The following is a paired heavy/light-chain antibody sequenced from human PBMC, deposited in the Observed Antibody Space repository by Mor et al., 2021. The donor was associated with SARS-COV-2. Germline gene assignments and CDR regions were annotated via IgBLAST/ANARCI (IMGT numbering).Light chain of an antibody. CDR1: QDTSDY. V-gene: IGKV1-33*01. CDR3: QQYDNLRFT. CDR2: DAS. Sequence: DIQLTQSPSSLSASVGDRVTISCQASQDTSDYLNWYQQKPGKAPKLLIFDASNLEAGVPSRFSGSGSGTDFTFTISSLQPEDSATYYCQQYDNLRFTFGPGTTVDIK. J-gene: IGKJ3*01.
Heavy chain of an antibody. V-gene: IGHV1-3*01. CDR1: GYTFTSYG. J-gene: IGHJ6*02. CDR3: ARDFETYFFGMDV. Sequence: QVQLVQSGAEVKKPGASVKVSCKASGYTFTSYGIHWVRQAPGQGLEWMGWINAGKGNTKYSQKFQGRVTITRDTFATAVYMELNSLRVEDTAMYYCARDFETYFFGMDVWGQGTTVTVSS. D-gene: IGHD1-26*01. CDR2: INAGKGNT.